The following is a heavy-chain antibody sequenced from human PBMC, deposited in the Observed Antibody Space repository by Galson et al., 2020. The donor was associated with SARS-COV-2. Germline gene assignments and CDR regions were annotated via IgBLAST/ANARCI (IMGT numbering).Heavy chain of an antibody. Sequence: GGSLRLSCAASGFTFSSYWMHWVRQAPGKGLVWVPRIYSEGSSTRYADSVKGRFTISGDNAKNTLYLQMNSLRAEDTAVYYCARGDMGNDYFDYWGQGTLVTVSS. V-gene: IGHV3-74*01. CDR3: ARGDMGNDYFDY. CDR2: IYSEGSST. J-gene: IGHJ4*02. D-gene: IGHD7-27*01. CDR1: GFTFSSYW.